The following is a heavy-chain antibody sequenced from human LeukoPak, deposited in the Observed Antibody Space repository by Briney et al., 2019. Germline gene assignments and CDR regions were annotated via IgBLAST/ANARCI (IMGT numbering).Heavy chain of an antibody. CDR2: INQDGSEK. J-gene: IGHJ4*02. V-gene: IGHV3-7*01. Sequence: GGSLRLSCAASGFTYSTYWMSWVRQAPGKGLEWVANINQDGSEKYYVDSVRGRFTISRDNAKNSLYLQMNSLRGEDTAVYYCARNAPFDYWGQGTLVTVSS. CDR1: GFTYSTYW. CDR3: ARNAPFDY.